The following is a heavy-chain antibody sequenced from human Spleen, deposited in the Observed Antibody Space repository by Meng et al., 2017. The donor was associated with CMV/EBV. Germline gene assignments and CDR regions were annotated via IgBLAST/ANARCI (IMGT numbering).Heavy chain of an antibody. J-gene: IGHJ6*02. CDR3: ARDQLTAMVTYYYGMDV. V-gene: IGHV1-69*05. Sequence: SVKVSCKASGYTLTDNYIHWVRQAPGQGLEWMGGIIPIFGTANYAQKFQGRVTITTDESTSTAYMELSSLRSEDTAVYYCARDQLTAMVTYYYGMDVWGQGTTVTVSS. CDR1: GYTLTDNY. CDR2: IIPIFGTA. D-gene: IGHD5-18*01.